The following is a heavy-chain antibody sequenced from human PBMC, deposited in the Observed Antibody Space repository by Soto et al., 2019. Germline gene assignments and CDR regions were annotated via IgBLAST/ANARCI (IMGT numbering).Heavy chain of an antibody. CDR1: GGSISSGGYY. Sequence: SETLSLTCTVSGGSISSGGYYWSWIRQHPGKCLEWIGYIYYSGSTYYNPSLKSRVTISVDTSKNQFSLKLSSVTAADTAVYYCARDQYYYDSSGYSNWFDPWGQGTLVTVYS. J-gene: IGHJ5*02. D-gene: IGHD3-22*01. V-gene: IGHV4-31*03. CDR2: IYYSGST. CDR3: ARDQYYYDSSGYSNWFDP.